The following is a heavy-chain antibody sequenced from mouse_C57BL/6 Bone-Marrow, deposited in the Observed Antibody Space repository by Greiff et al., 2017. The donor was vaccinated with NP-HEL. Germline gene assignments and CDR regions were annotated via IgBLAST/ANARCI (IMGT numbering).Heavy chain of an antibody. CDR1: GYTFTDYE. CDR2: IDPETGGT. D-gene: IGHD2-2*01. V-gene: IGHV1-15*01. J-gene: IGHJ4*01. Sequence: QVQLQQSGAELVRPGASVTLSCKASGYTFTDYEMHWVKQTPVHGLEWIGAIDPETGGTAYTQKLKGRVILTADKSSSTAYMELRSLTSEDPAVYYCTRYIPWLPFYAMDYWGQGTSVTVSS. CDR3: TRYIPWLPFYAMDY.